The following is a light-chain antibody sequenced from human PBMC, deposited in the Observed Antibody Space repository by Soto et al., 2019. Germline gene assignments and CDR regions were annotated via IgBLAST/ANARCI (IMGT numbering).Light chain of an antibody. CDR1: SSNIGAGYD. Sequence: QPVLTQPPSVSGAPGQRVTIPCTGSSSNIGAGYDVHWYQQLPGTAPKLLIYGNSNRPSGVPDRFSGSKSGTSASLAITGLQAEDEADYYRQSYDSRLNGYVFGTGTKLTVL. CDR3: QSYDSRLNGYV. CDR2: GNS. J-gene: IGLJ1*01. V-gene: IGLV1-40*01.